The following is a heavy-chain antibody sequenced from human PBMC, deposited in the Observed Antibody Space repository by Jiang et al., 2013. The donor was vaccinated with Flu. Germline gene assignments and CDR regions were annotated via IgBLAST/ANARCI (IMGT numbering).Heavy chain of an antibody. J-gene: IGHJ4*02. CDR2: INTNTGNP. Sequence: SVKVSCKASGYTFTSYAMNWVRQAPGQGLEWMGWINTNTGNPTYAQGFTGRFVFSLDTSVSTAYLQISSLKAEDTAVYYCAILRRIVGATTPYFDYWGQGTLVTVSS. D-gene: IGHD1-26*01. CDR3: AILRRIVGATTPYFDY. CDR1: GYTFTSYA. V-gene: IGHV7-4-1*02.